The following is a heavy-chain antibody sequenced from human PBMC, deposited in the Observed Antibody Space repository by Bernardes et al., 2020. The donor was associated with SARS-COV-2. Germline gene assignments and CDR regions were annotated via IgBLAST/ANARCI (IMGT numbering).Heavy chain of an antibody. CDR1: GYTFTSYG. CDR3: ARDESGYQLPTDDAFDI. J-gene: IGHJ3*02. D-gene: IGHD2-2*01. CDR2: ISAYNGNT. V-gene: IGHV1-18*01. Sequence: ASVKVSCKASGYTFTSYGISWVRQAPGQGLEWMGWISAYNGNTNYAQKLQGRVTMTTDTSTSTAYMELRSLRSDDTAVYYCARDESGYQLPTDDAFDIWGQGTMVTVSS.